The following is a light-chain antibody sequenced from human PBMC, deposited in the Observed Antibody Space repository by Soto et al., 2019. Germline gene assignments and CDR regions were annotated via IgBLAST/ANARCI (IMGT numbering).Light chain of an antibody. Sequence: EIVLTQSPATLSSFPGDRVTLSCRASQYINTRLAWYQHRPGQAPRLLIYQTSIRAAGIPARFSGSGSGTDFTLTISRLEPEDFAVYYCQQYSMAPLTFGQGTKVDIK. CDR3: QQYSMAPLT. CDR1: QYINTR. V-gene: IGKV3-20*01. J-gene: IGKJ1*01. CDR2: QTS.